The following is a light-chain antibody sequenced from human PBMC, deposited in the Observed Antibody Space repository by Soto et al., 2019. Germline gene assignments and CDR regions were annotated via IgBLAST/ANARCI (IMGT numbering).Light chain of an antibody. CDR3: QKYNTAPYT. Sequence: TNSPDSLSAVLGDTVNLTCLASQGFTNYLAWYQQKPGKAPKLLIYAASTLQSGVPPRFSGSGSGTHFTLIISSLQPEDAATYYCQKYNTAPYTFAEGTRLEIK. CDR2: AAS. V-gene: IGKV1-27*01. J-gene: IGKJ5*01. CDR1: QGFTNY.